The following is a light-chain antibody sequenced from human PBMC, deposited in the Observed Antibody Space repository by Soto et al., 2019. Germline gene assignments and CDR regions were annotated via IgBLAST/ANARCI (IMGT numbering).Light chain of an antibody. J-gene: IGKJ4*01. CDR1: QNIRSN. Sequence: EIVMTQSPATLSVSPGERGTLSCRASQNIRSNVAWYQQRPGQAPRLLIFGASVRATGVPDRFSGSGSGTDFTLTINSLQSEDSAIYYCQQYNNWPRATFGGGTKVEIK. CDR2: GAS. V-gene: IGKV3-15*01. CDR3: QQYNNWPRAT.